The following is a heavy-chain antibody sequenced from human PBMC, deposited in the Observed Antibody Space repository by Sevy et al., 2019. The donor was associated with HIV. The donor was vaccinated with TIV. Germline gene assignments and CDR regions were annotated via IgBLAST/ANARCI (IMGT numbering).Heavy chain of an antibody. CDR2: INYSGST. CDR1: GDFGIYY. V-gene: IGHV4-59*01. J-gene: IGHJ3*01. Sequence: GSLRLSCTVSGDFGIYYWSWMRQPPGKGLEWIGEINYSGSTNYNASLKSRVTISLDTSKNQFYLNVSSLTAADTAEYYCASVGAWYYGSTGNAFDFWGQGTLVTVSS. CDR3: ASVGAWYYGSTGNAFDF. D-gene: IGHD3-10*01.